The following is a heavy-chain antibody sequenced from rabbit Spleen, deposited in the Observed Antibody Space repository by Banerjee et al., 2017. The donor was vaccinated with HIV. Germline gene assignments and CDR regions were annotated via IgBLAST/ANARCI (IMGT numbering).Heavy chain of an antibody. Sequence: QEQLVESGGGLVQPEGSLTLTCTASGFSFSYSDYMCWVRQAPGKGLEWIACIYAGSSTSTYYATWAKGRFTISKTSSTTVTLQMTSLTAADTATYFCARDLADAIGWNFNLWGPGTLVTVS. J-gene: IGHJ4*01. D-gene: IGHD4-1*01. CDR3: ARDLADAIGWNFNL. V-gene: IGHV1S45*01. CDR2: IYAGSSTST. CDR1: GFSFSYSDY.